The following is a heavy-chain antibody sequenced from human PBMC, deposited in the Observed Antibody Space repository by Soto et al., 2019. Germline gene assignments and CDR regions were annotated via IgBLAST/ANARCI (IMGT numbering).Heavy chain of an antibody. J-gene: IGHJ4*02. CDR2: IRGSSNNI. D-gene: IGHD2-21*02. CDR1: GFNLTNYE. Sequence: EVKLLETGGGSVQPGGSLRLSCAVSGFNLTNYEMNWVRQVPGKGLEWISKIRGSSNNIYYADSVKGRFTMSRDKANTLLFLQTHSLRAEHTCFYYCAVEALGGAASYFLDYWGQGTLVTVSS. CDR3: AVEALGGAASYFLDY. V-gene: IGHV3-48*03.